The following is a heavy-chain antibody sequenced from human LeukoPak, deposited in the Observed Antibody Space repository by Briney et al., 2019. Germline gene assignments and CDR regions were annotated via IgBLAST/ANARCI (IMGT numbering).Heavy chain of an antibody. CDR1: GGTFSSYA. V-gene: IGHV1-69*04. J-gene: IGHJ4*02. Sequence: ASVTVSCKASGGTFSSYAISWVRQAPGQGLEWMGRIIPILGIANYAQKSQGRVTITADKSTSTAYMELSSLRSEDTAVYYCAKRKREGYFDYWGQGTLVTVSS. CDR3: AKRKREGYFDY. D-gene: IGHD1-14*01. CDR2: IIPILGIA.